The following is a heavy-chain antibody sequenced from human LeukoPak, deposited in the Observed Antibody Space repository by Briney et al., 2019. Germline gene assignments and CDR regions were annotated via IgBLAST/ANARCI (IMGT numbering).Heavy chain of an antibody. D-gene: IGHD6-13*01. CDR1: GDSVSSNSAA. J-gene: IGHJ3*02. Sequence: SQTLSLTCAISGDSVSSNSAAWNWIRQSPSRGLEWLGRTYYRSKWYNEYAVSVKSRITINPDTSKSQFSLHLNSVTAEDTAVYYCARGPLGTGAFDIWGQGTVVTVSS. CDR2: TYYRSKWYN. CDR3: ARGPLGTGAFDI. V-gene: IGHV6-1*01.